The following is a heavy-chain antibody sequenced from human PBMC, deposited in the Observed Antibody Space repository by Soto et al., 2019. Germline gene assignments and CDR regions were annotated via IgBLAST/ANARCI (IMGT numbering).Heavy chain of an antibody. CDR2: ISYDGSNK. J-gene: IGHJ6*02. CDR1: GFTFSSYG. CDR3: AKGDTAMVRLYYYGMDV. Sequence: GGSLRLSCAASGFTFSSYGMHWVRQAPGKGLEWVAVISYDGSNKYYADSVKGRFTISRDNSKNTLYLQMNSLRAEDTAVYYCAKGDTAMVRLYYYGMDVWGQGTTVTVSS. V-gene: IGHV3-30*18. D-gene: IGHD5-18*01.